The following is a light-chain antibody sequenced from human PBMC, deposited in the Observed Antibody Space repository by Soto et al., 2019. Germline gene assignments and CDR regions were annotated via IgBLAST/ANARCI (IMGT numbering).Light chain of an antibody. Sequence: EIVLTQSPGTLPLSPGERATLSCRASQSVSSNYLTWYQQKPGQAPRLLIFGASSRATGIPDRFSGSGSGTDFTLTITRLEPEDVAVYYCQQSAGSPHTFGQGTKVEIK. J-gene: IGKJ2*01. V-gene: IGKV3-20*01. CDR2: GAS. CDR3: QQSAGSPHT. CDR1: QSVSSNY.